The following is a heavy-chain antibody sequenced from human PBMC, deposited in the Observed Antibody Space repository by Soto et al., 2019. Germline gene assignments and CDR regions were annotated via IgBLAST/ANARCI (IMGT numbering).Heavy chain of an antibody. CDR2: INAGNGNT. V-gene: IGHV1-3*01. Sequence: QVQLVQSGAEVKKHGASVQVSCKASGYTFTSYAMHWVRQAPGQRLEWMGWINAGNGNTKYSQKFQGRVTITRDTSASTTYMELSSLRSEDTAVYYCARSLEDIVVVAAATGHEDWYFYLWGRGTLVTVSS. CDR3: ARSLEDIVVVAAATGHEDWYFYL. J-gene: IGHJ2*01. D-gene: IGHD2-15*01. CDR1: GYTFTSYA.